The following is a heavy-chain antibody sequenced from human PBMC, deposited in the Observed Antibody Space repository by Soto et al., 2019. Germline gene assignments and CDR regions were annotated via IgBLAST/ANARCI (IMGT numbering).Heavy chain of an antibody. CDR2: ITSNGGNT. CDR3: ARRIPFGYGMDV. Sequence: EVQLVESGGGLVQPGGSLRLSCAASGFTFSSYAMHWVRQAPGKGLEYVSVITSNGGNTDYANSVKGRFTISRDNSKNTLYLQMGSLRAEDMAVYYCARRIPFGYGMDVWGQGTMVTVSS. CDR1: GFTFSSYA. D-gene: IGHD2-21*01. J-gene: IGHJ6*02. V-gene: IGHV3-64*01.